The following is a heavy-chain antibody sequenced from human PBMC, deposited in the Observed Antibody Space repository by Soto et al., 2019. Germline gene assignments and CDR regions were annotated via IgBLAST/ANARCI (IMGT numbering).Heavy chain of an antibody. CDR2: IIPLFGTA. CDR3: ARVRLSDEGIVLMTIQH. Sequence: GASVKVSCKASGGTFSTYAISWVRQAPGQGLEWMGGIIPLFGTANYAQNFQGRLTFTADESTSTAYMELSSLRSEDTAMYYCARVRLSDEGIVLMTIQHWGQGTLVTVS. J-gene: IGHJ1*01. V-gene: IGHV1-69*13. CDR1: GGTFSTYA. D-gene: IGHD2-8*01.